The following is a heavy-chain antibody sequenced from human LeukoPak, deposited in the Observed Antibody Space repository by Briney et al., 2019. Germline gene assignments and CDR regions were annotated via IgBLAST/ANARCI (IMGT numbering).Heavy chain of an antibody. CDR3: ARDNRYRNYYYGMDV. D-gene: IGHD1-14*01. CDR1: GGSISSYY. V-gene: IGHV4-59*12. CDR2: IYYSGST. Sequence: PSETLSLTCTVSGGSISSYYWSWIRQPPGKGLEWIGYIYYSGSTNYNPSLKSRVTISVDTSKNQFSLKLSSVTAADTAVYYCARDNRYRNYYYGMDVWGQGTTVTVSS. J-gene: IGHJ6*02.